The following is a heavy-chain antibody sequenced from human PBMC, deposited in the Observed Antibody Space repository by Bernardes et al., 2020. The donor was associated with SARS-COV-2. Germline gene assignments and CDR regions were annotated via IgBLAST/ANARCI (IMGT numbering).Heavy chain of an antibody. D-gene: IGHD3-9*01. J-gene: IGHJ4*02. CDR2: IYSGGST. CDR3: ANSKSYDILTGYVDY. Sequence: IYSGGSTYYADSVKGRFTISRDNSKNTLYLQMNSLRAEDTAVYYCANSKSYDILTGYVDYWGQGTLVTVSS. V-gene: IGHV3-66*01.